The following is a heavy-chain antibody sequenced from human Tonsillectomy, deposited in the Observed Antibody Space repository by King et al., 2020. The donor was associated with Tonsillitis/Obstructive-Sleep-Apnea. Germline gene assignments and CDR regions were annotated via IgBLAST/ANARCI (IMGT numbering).Heavy chain of an antibody. CDR2: IKQDGSEK. V-gene: IGHV3-7*03. D-gene: IGHD4-17*01. J-gene: IGHJ4*02. CDR1: GFTFSSYW. Sequence: VQLVESGGGLVQPGGSLRLSCAASGFTFSSYWMSWVRQAPGKGLEWVANIKQDGSEKYYVDSVKGRFTISRDNAKNSLYLQMNSLTAEDPAVYYCSRDDYGDGVDYWGQGTLVTVSS. CDR3: SRDDYGDGVDY.